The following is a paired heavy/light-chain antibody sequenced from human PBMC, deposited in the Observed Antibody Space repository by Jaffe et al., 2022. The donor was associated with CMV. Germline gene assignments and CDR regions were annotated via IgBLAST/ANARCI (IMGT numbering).Heavy chain of an antibody. V-gene: IGHV3-74*03. D-gene: IGHD6-13*01. Sequence: EVQLVESGGGLVQPGGSLRLSCAASGFTFSSYWMHWVRQAPGKGLAWVSRIKSDGSITTYADSVKGRFTISRDNAKNTLYLQMNSLRGEDTAVYYCARGVTAPAGTSFGYWGQGTLVTVSS. J-gene: IGHJ4*02. CDR3: ARGVTAPAGTSFGY. CDR1: GFTFSSYW. CDR2: IKSDGSIT.
Light chain of an antibody. V-gene: IGLV1-51*02. J-gene: IGLJ2*01. Sequence: QSVLTQPPSVSAAPGQKVTISCSGSSSNIQNNFVSWYQHLPGTAPKLLIYEDYKRPSGIPDRFSGSKSGTSVTLDITGLQTGDEADYYCGTWDTGLTAVLLGGGTKLTVL. CDR2: EDY. CDR3: GTWDTGLTAVL. CDR1: SSNIQNNF.